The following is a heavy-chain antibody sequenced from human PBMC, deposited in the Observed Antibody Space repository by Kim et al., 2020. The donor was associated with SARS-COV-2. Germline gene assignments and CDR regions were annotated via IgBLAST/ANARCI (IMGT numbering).Heavy chain of an antibody. Sequence: GGSLRLSCAASGFTFSSYSMNWVRQAPGKGLEWVSSISSSSSYIYYADSVKGRFTISRDNAKNSLYLQMNSLRAEDTAVYYCASAGVVVPAATFDYWGQGTLVTVSS. CDR2: ISSSSSYI. V-gene: IGHV3-21*01. CDR3: ASAGVVVPAATFDY. CDR1: GFTFSSYS. J-gene: IGHJ4*02. D-gene: IGHD2-2*01.